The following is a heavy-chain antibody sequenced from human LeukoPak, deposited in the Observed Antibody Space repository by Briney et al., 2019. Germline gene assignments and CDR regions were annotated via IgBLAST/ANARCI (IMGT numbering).Heavy chain of an antibody. V-gene: IGHV4-59*01. Sequence: SQTLSLTCTVSGGSISSYYWSWIRQPPGKGLEWIGYIYYSGSTNYNPSLKSRVTISVDTSKNQFSLKLSSVTAADTAVYYCARAPRVGARGLSDYWGQGTLVTVSS. D-gene: IGHD1-26*01. CDR2: IYYSGST. CDR1: GGSISSYY. CDR3: ARAPRVGARGLSDY. J-gene: IGHJ4*02.